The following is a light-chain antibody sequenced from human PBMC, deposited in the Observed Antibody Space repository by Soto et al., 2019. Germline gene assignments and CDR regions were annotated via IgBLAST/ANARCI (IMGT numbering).Light chain of an antibody. CDR2: GNS. CDR1: SSNIGAGYD. V-gene: IGLV1-40*01. J-gene: IGLJ3*02. CDR3: QSYDSSLSGWV. Sequence: QPVLTQPPSVSGAPGQRVTISCTGSSSNIGAGYDVHWYQQLPGTAPKLLISGNSNRPSGVPDRFSGSKSGTSASLAITGLQAEGEADYYCQSYDSSLSGWVFGGGTKVTVL.